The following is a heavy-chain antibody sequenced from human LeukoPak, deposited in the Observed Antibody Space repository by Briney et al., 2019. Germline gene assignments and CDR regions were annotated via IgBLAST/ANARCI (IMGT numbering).Heavy chain of an antibody. CDR1: GFTFSSYW. D-gene: IGHD3-10*01. CDR3: ARGITTVRGLPYYFDY. Sequence: GGSLRLSCAASGFTFSSYWMSWVRQAPGKGLEWVANIKQDGSEKYYVDSVKGRFTISRDNAKNSLYLQMNSLRAEDTAVYYCARGITTVRGLPYYFDYWGQGTLVTVSS. V-gene: IGHV3-7*03. CDR2: IKQDGSEK. J-gene: IGHJ4*02.